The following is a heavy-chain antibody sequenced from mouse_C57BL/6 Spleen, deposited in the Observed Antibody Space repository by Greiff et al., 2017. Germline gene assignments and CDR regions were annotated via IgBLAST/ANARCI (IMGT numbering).Heavy chain of an antibody. CDR3: ARGGDGSSYDY. Sequence: QVQLQQSGPELVKPGASVKISCKASGYAFSSSWMNWVKQRPGKGLEWIGRIYPGDGDTNYNGKFKGKATLTADKSSSTAYMQLSRLTSEDSAVYFCARGGDGSSYDYWGQGTTLTVSS. CDR1: GYAFSSSW. CDR2: IYPGDGDT. V-gene: IGHV1-82*01. J-gene: IGHJ2*01. D-gene: IGHD1-1*01.